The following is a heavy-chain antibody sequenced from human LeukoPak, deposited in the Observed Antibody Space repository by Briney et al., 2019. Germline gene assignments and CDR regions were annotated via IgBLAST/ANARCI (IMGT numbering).Heavy chain of an antibody. J-gene: IGHJ6*03. Sequence: PSETLSLTCTVSGGSISSYYWSWIRQPPGKGLEWIGYIYYSGSTNYNPSLKSRVTISVDTSKNQFSLKLSSVTAADTAVYYCARSDYYDSSGYPGTYYYYYYMDVWGKGTTVTVSS. CDR1: GGSISSYY. CDR2: IYYSGST. D-gene: IGHD3-22*01. CDR3: ARSDYYDSSGYPGTYYYYYYMDV. V-gene: IGHV4-59*01.